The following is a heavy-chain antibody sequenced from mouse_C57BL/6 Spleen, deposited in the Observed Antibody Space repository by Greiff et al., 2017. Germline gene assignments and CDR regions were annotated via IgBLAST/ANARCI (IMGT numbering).Heavy chain of an antibody. D-gene: IGHD4-1*01. J-gene: IGHJ4*01. Sequence: EVMLVESGGGLVQPGGSLSLSCAASGFTFTDYYMSWVRQPPGKALEWLGSIRNKANGYTTEYSASVKGRFTISSDNSQSILYLQMNALRAEDSATYYCARGTGTGAMDYWGQGTSVTVSS. CDR3: ARGTGTGAMDY. CDR2: IRNKANGYTT. CDR1: GFTFTDYY. V-gene: IGHV7-3*01.